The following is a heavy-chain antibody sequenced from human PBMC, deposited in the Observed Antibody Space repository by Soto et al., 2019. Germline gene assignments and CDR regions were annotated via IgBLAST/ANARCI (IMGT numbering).Heavy chain of an antibody. CDR1: GGSFSGYY. CDR2: INHSGST. CDR3: ARGKLLLTVATTTLFDY. D-gene: IGHD5-12*01. J-gene: IGHJ4*02. V-gene: IGHV4-34*01. Sequence: SETLSLTCAVYGGSFSGYYWSWSRQPPGKGLEWIWEINHSGSTNYNPSLNSRVTISLDTSKNQFSLKMSSVTAEDTAVYYCARGKLLLTVATTTLFDYWGEGTLVTV.